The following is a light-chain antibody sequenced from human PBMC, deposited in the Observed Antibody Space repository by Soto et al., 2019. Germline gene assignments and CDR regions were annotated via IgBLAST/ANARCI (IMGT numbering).Light chain of an antibody. J-gene: IGLJ2*01. CDR3: RSYTSSLVL. CDR1: SSDVGGYNY. Sequence: QSALTQPASVSGSPGQSITISCTGTSSDVGGYNYVSWYQQHPGKAPKLLIYDVSDRPSGVSSRFSGSKSGNTASLTISGLQAEDEADYSCRSYTSSLVLIGGGPKLTVL. V-gene: IGLV2-14*03. CDR2: DVS.